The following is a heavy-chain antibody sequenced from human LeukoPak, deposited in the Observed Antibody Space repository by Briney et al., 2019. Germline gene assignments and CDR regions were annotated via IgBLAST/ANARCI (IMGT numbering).Heavy chain of an antibody. V-gene: IGHV4-59*01. CDR3: ARVGIAAAGTHAFDI. J-gene: IGHJ3*02. D-gene: IGHD6-13*01. CDR2: IYYSGST. CDR1: GGSISSYY. Sequence: RPSETLSLTCTVSGGSISSYYWSWIRQPPGKGLEWIGYIYYSGSTNYNPSLKSRVTISVDTSKNQFSLKLSSVTAADTAVYYCARVGIAAAGTHAFDIWGQGTMVTVSS.